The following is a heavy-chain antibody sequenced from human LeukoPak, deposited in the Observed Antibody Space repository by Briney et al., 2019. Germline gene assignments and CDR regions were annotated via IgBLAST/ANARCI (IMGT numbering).Heavy chain of an antibody. Sequence: GGSLRLSCAASGFTFSSYSMNWVRQAPGKGLEWVSSISSSSYIYYADSVKGRFTISRDNAKNSLYLQMNSLRAEDTAVYYCARDTPLGIVVVHMDVWGKGTTVTVSS. CDR3: ARDTPLGIVVVHMDV. J-gene: IGHJ6*03. CDR1: GFTFSSYS. D-gene: IGHD3-22*01. V-gene: IGHV3-21*01. CDR2: ISSSSYI.